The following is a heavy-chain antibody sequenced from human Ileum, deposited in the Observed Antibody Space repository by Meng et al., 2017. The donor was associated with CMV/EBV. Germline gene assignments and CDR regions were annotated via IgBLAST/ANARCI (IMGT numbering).Heavy chain of an antibody. Sequence: ESLKISCVASGFTVSSNYMSWIRQPPGKGLEWIGYIYYSGSTNYNPSLKSRVTISVDTSKNQFSLKLNSVTAADTAVYYCASSFGEFIDYWGQGTLVTVSS. D-gene: IGHD3-10*01. CDR3: ASSFGEFIDY. CDR1: GFTVSSNY. V-gene: IGHV4-59*02. CDR2: IYYSGST. J-gene: IGHJ4*02.